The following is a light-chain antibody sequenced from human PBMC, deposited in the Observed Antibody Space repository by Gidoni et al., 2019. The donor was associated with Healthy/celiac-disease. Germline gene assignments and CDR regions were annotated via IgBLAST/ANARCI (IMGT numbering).Light chain of an antibody. J-gene: IGKJ2*01. V-gene: IGKV1-39*01. CDR1: QSISIY. Sequence: DIQMTQSPSSLSASVGDRVTITCRASQSISIYLNWYQQKPGKAPKLLIYAASSLQSGVPSRFSGSGSGTDFTLTISSLQPEDFATYYCQQSYNTPYTFGQXIKLEIK. CDR3: QQSYNTPYT. CDR2: AAS.